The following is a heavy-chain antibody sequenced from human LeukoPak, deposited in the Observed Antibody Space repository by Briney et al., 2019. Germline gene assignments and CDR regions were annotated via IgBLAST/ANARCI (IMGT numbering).Heavy chain of an antibody. V-gene: IGHV1-69*13. CDR2: IIPIFGTA. J-gene: IGHJ4*02. CDR1: GGTFSSYA. Sequence: SVKVSCKASGGTFSSYAISWVRQAPGQGLEWMGGIIPIFGTANYAQKFQGRVTITADESTGTAYMELSSLRSEDTAVYYCARDLSGSYSFDYWGQGTLVTVSS. CDR3: ARDLSGSYSFDY. D-gene: IGHD1-26*01.